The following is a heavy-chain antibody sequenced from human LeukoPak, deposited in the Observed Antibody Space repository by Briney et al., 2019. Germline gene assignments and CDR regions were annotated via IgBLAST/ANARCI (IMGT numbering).Heavy chain of an antibody. CDR2: IKQDGSEK. D-gene: IGHD6-13*01. CDR3: ATGRSWSGFDY. Sequence: GGSLRLSCAAPGFTFSNYWMSWVRQAPGKGLEWVANIKQDGSEKYYVDSVKGRFTISRDNAKNSLYLQMNSLRAEDTAVYYCATGRSWSGFDYWGQGTLVTVSS. CDR1: GFTFSNYW. J-gene: IGHJ4*02. V-gene: IGHV3-7*04.